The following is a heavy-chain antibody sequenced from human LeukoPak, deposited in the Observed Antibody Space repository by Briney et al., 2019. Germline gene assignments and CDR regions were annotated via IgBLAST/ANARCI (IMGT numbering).Heavy chain of an antibody. CDR1: GFPFNRYA. D-gene: IGHD3-22*01. J-gene: IGHJ4*02. CDR3: AKDPLIVAVTADMEYFVY. CDR2: ISGSGGST. Sequence: GGSLRLSCAASGFPFNRYAMSWLRQAPGKGLEWVSAISGSGGSTYYADSVKGRFTISRDNSKNTLYLQMNSLRAEDTAVYYCAKDPLIVAVTADMEYFVYGGKGTLVTVSS. V-gene: IGHV3-23*01.